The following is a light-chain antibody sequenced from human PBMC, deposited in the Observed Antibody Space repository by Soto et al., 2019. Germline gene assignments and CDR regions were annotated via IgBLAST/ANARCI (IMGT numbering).Light chain of an antibody. Sequence: IQMTQSPSSLSASVGDRVTITCRATQTINTNLNWYQHKPGKAPNLLIYAASTLQSGVPSRFSGSGSGTDFTLTINNLQAEDFATYYCLQEYNYPRTFGQGTRLEIK. V-gene: IGKV1-6*01. CDR3: LQEYNYPRT. CDR1: QTINTN. J-gene: IGKJ5*01. CDR2: AAS.